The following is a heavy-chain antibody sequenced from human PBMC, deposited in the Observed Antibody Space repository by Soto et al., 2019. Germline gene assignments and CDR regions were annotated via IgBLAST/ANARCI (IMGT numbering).Heavy chain of an antibody. Sequence: SETLSLTCTVSGGSISSGGYYWSWIRQHPGKGLEWIGYIYYSGSTYYNPSLKSRVTISVDTAKNQFSLKLSSVTAADTVVYYCARARYCGSGSYPSALDYWGQGNLVTVSS. CDR2: IYYSGST. V-gene: IGHV4-31*03. CDR3: ARARYCGSGSYPSALDY. CDR1: GGSISSGGYY. D-gene: IGHD3-10*01. J-gene: IGHJ4*02.